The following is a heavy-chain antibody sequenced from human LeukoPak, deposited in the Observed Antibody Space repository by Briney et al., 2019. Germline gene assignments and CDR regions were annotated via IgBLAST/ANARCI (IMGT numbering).Heavy chain of an antibody. Sequence: GGSLRLSCAASGFTFSSYSMNWVRQAPGKGLEWVSSISSSSYIYYADSVKGRFTISRDNAKNSLYLQMNSLRAEDTAVYYCARDPLGLMYYDFWSGYYLDVWGKGTTVTVSS. V-gene: IGHV3-21*01. CDR3: ARDPLGLMYYDFWSGYYLDV. J-gene: IGHJ6*04. CDR2: ISSSSYI. CDR1: GFTFSSYS. D-gene: IGHD3-3*01.